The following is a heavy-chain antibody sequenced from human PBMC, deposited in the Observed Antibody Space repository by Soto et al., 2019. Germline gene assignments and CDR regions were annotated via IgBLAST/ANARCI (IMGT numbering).Heavy chain of an antibody. CDR1: GFTFSSYA. CDR2: ISGSGGST. CDR3: AKSVEDPLYYYYYMDV. Sequence: PGGSLRLSCAASGFTFSSYAMSWVRQAPGKGLEWVSAISGSGGSTYYADSVKGRFTISRDNSKNTLYLQMNSLRAEDTAVYYCAKSVEDPLYYYYYMDVWGKGTTVTVSS. V-gene: IGHV3-23*01. D-gene: IGHD1-1*01. J-gene: IGHJ6*03.